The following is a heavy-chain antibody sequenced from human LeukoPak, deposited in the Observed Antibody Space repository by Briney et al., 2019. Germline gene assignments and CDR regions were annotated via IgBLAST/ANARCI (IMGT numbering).Heavy chain of an antibody. D-gene: IGHD2-2*02. J-gene: IGHJ5*02. CDR2: ISGSGGST. CDR1: GFTFSSYA. Sequence: GGSLRLSCAASGFTFSSYAMSWVRQAPGKGLEWVSAISGSGGSTYYADSVKGRFTISRDNSKNTLYLQMNSLRAEDTAVYYCAKSGCSSTSCYSILSGWLDPWGQGTLVTVSS. V-gene: IGHV3-23*01. CDR3: AKSGCSSTSCYSILSGWLDP.